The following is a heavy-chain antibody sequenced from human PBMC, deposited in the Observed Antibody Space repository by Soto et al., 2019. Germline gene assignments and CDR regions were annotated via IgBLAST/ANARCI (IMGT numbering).Heavy chain of an antibody. V-gene: IGHV1-69*12. CDR1: GGTFSSYA. D-gene: IGHD6-13*01. Sequence: QVQLVQSGAEVKKPGSSVKVSCKASGGTFSSYAISWVRQAPGQGLEWMGGIIPIFGTANYAQKFQGRVTTTADAATTPAYMELGSLSSEDTAVYYCAREAAAGHSDSWGQGTLVTVSS. J-gene: IGHJ4*02. CDR2: IIPIFGTA. CDR3: AREAAAGHSDS.